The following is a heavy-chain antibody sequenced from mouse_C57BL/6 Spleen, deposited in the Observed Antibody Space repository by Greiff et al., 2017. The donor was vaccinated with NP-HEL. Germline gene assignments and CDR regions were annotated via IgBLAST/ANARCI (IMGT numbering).Heavy chain of an antibody. CDR3: ARYSNYEMAWFAY. V-gene: IGHV1-82*01. Sequence: QVQLQQSGPELVKPGASVKISCKASGYAFSSSWMNWVKQRPGKGLEWIGRIYPGDGDTNYNGKFKGKATLTADKSSSTAYMQLSSLTSEDSAVYFCARYSNYEMAWFAYWGQGTLVTVSA. J-gene: IGHJ3*01. CDR2: IYPGDGDT. CDR1: GYAFSSSW. D-gene: IGHD2-5*01.